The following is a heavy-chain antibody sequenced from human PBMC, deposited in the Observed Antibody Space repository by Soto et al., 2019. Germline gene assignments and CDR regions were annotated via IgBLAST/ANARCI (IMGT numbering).Heavy chain of an antibody. D-gene: IGHD4-17*01. V-gene: IGHV3-33*08. J-gene: IGHJ4*02. CDR3: ARDRGMTSVVTVLDY. Sequence: QVHLVESGGGVVQPGRSLRLSCAAFGFTFSSYGMHWVRQAPGKGLEWVAVIWYDGNDKYYADSVKGRFTVSRDNSKNTLYLQISSLRAEDTAVYYCARDRGMTSVVTVLDYWGQGTLALVSS. CDR2: IWYDGNDK. CDR1: GFTFSSYG.